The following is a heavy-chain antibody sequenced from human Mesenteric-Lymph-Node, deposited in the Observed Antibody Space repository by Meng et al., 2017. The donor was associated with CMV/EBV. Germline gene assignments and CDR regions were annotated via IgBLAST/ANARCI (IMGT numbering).Heavy chain of an antibody. CDR1: GYTFTIYY. CDR2: IYPRGGTT. D-gene: IGHD3/OR15-3a*01. J-gene: IGHJ4*02. V-gene: IGHV1-46*04. CDR3: ARDGRRHLDY. Sequence: ASVKVSCKASGYTFTIYYIHWVRQAPGQGLEWMGIIYPRGGTTTYAQKLQGRVTMTRDTSTSTVYMELSGLTSEDTAVYYCARDGRRHLDYWGQGTLVTVSS.